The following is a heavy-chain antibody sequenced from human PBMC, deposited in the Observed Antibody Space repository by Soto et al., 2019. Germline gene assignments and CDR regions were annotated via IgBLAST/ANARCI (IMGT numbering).Heavy chain of an antibody. CDR1: GYTFTNFG. CDR3: ARGYYYGSGRPTPGGMDV. CDR2: ISAYNGNT. J-gene: IGHJ6*02. Sequence: ASVKVSCKASGYTFTNFGISWVRQAPGQGLEWMGWISAYNGNTNYAQKFQGRVTMTTDTSTSTAYMEVRSLRFDDTAVYYCARGYYYGSGRPTPGGMDVWGQGTTVTVSS. D-gene: IGHD3-10*01. V-gene: IGHV1-18*01.